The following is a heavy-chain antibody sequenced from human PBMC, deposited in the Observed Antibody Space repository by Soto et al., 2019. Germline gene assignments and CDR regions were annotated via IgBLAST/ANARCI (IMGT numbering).Heavy chain of an antibody. J-gene: IGHJ4*02. CDR3: ARGGTPIDY. V-gene: IGHV1-18*01. CDR1: GYTFTNFG. D-gene: IGHD3-16*01. CDR2: ISAYNGNT. Sequence: QVQLVQSGAEVKKPGASVKVSCKASGYTFTNFGISWVRQAPGQGLEWMGWISAYNGNTNYAQKFQGRVTMTTDTRTSTAYRQVRSLRFDATAVYYGARGGTPIDYWGQGTRVTVSS.